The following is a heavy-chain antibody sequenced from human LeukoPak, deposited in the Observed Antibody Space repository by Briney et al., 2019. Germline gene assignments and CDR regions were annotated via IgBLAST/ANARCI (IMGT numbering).Heavy chain of an antibody. D-gene: IGHD5-24*01. Sequence: KPSETLSLTCTVSGGSISNYYWSWIRQPPGKGLEWIGYIFYSGSSNYNPSLNSRVTISVDTSKNQFFLNLRSVTAADTAVYYCARGGRGHNYAYYFDYWGQGTLVTVSS. J-gene: IGHJ4*02. V-gene: IGHV4-59*01. CDR2: IFYSGSS. CDR3: ARGGRGHNYAYYFDY. CDR1: GGSISNYY.